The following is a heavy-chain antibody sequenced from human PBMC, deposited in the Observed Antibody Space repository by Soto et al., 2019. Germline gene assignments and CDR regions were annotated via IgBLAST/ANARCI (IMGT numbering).Heavy chain of an antibody. D-gene: IGHD2-15*01. CDR3: APLSVSLSGPYGIHV. CDR2: MLYSGPT. Sequence: SETLSLTCSVSGYSVSSSDYYWAWIRQPPGKGLEWIGSMLYSGPTYYNPSLKSRVTLSVDTSKNQFSVRLNSVTASDTAVYYCAPLSVSLSGPYGIHVWGQGTTVTVSS. J-gene: IGHJ6*02. V-gene: IGHV4-39*01. CDR1: GYSVSSSDYY.